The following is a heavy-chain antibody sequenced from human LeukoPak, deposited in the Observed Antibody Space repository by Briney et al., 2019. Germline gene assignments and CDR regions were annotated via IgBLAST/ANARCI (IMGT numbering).Heavy chain of an antibody. Sequence: GSSVKVACKASGGTFSSYAISWVRQAPGQGLEWMGGIIPIFGTAKYAQKCQGSVTITADNSTSTAYMELSSLRSEDTAVYYCASSLSNSSSWPPHLEYFPHWGQGPLVTVSS. V-gene: IGHV1-69*06. J-gene: IGHJ1*01. D-gene: IGHD6-13*01. CDR1: GGTFSSYA. CDR3: ASSLSNSSSWPPHLEYFPH. CDR2: IIPIFGTA.